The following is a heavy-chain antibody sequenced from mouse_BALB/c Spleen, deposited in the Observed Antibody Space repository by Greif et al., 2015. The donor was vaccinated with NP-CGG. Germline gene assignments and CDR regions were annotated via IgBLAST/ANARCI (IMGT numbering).Heavy chain of an antibody. Sequence: QVQLKQSGAELVKPGASVKLSCKASGYTFTSYWMHWVKQRPGQGLEWIGEINPSNGRTNYNEKFKSKATLTVDKSSSTAYMQLSSLTSEDSAVYYCAREGSSGYLGYWGQGTLVTVSA. V-gene: IGHV1S81*02. CDR3: AREGSSGYLGY. CDR1: GYTFTSYW. J-gene: IGHJ3*01. D-gene: IGHD3-1*01. CDR2: INPSNGRT.